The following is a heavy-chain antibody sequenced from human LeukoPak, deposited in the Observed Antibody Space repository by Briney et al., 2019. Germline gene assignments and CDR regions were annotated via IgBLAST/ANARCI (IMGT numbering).Heavy chain of an antibody. J-gene: IGHJ6*02. CDR2: ISSSSSYI. CDR1: GFTFSNAW. V-gene: IGHV3-21*01. Sequence: PGGSLRLSCAASGFTFSNAWMSWVRQAPGKGLEWVSSISSSSSYIYYADSVKGRFTISRDNAKNSLYLQMNSLRAEDTAVYYCARAGQQLNYYYGMDVWGQGTTVTVSS. CDR3: ARAGQQLNYYYGMDV. D-gene: IGHD6-13*01.